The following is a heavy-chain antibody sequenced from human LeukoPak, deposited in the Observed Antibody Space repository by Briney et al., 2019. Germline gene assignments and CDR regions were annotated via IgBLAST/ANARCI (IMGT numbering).Heavy chain of an antibody. D-gene: IGHD3-22*01. V-gene: IGHV4-4*07. CDR2: IYTSGST. CDR3: ARGSGVVITTYVFDY. Sequence: SETLSLTCTVSGGSISSYYWSWIRQPAGKGLEWIGRIYTSGSTNYNPSLKSRVTISVDMSKNQFSLKLRSVTAADTAVYYCARGSGVVITTYVFDYWGQGTLVTVSS. J-gene: IGHJ4*02. CDR1: GGSISSYY.